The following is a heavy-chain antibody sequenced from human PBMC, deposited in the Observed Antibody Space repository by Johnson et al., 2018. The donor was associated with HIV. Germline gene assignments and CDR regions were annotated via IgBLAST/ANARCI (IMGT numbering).Heavy chain of an antibody. V-gene: IGHV3-11*01. J-gene: IGHJ3*01. Sequence: QVQLVESGGGSVKPGGSLRLSCASSGFTVSSNYMSWIRQAPGKGLEWVSYISSSSSSIYYEDSVKGRFTISRDNSKNTLYLQMNSLRAEDTAVYYCAKAPPLSTYDYDAFDVWGQGTMVTVSS. D-gene: IGHD5-12*01. CDR3: AKAPPLSTYDYDAFDV. CDR1: GFTVSSNY. CDR2: ISSSSSSI.